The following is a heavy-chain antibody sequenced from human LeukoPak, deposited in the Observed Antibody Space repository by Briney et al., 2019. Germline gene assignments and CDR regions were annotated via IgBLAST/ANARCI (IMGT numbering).Heavy chain of an antibody. D-gene: IGHD6-19*01. J-gene: IGHJ4*02. CDR2: INHSGST. V-gene: IGHV4-34*01. CDR3: ARGKIAVAGTFNY. CDR1: GGSFSGYY. Sequence: SETLSLTCAVYGGSFSGYYWSWIRQPPGKGLEWIGEINHSGSTNYNPSLKSRVTISVDTSKNQFSLKLSSVTAAGTAVYYCARGKIAVAGTFNYWGQGTLVTVSS.